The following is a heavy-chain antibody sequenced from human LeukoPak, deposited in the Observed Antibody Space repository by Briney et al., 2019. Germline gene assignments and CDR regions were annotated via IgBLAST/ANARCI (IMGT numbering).Heavy chain of an antibody. CDR1: GFTFSSYG. CDR2: ISGSGGST. D-gene: IGHD3-3*01. CDR3: AKEYYDFWSGYPHDY. J-gene: IGHJ4*02. V-gene: IGHV3-23*01. Sequence: GGSLRLSCAASGFTFSSYGMSWVCQAPGKGLEWVSAISGSGGSTYYADSVKGRFTIPRDNSKNTLYLQMNSLRAEDTAVYYCAKEYYDFWSGYPHDYWGQGTLVTVSS.